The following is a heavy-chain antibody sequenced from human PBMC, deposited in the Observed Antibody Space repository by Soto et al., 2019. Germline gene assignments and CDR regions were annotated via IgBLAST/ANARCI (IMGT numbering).Heavy chain of an antibody. CDR2: ISSSSSYI. J-gene: IGHJ3*02. D-gene: IGHD2-15*01. CDR3: ARGVGYCSGGSCYSNGAFDI. Sequence: GGSLRLSCAASGFTFSSYSMNWVRQAPGKGLEWVSSISSSSSYIYYADSVKGRFTISRDNAKNSLYLQMNSLRAEDTAVYYCARGVGYCSGGSCYSNGAFDIWGQGTMVTVSS. V-gene: IGHV3-21*01. CDR1: GFTFSSYS.